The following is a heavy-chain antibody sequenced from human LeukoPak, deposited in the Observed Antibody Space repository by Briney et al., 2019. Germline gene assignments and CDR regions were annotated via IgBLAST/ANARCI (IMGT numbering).Heavy chain of an antibody. J-gene: IGHJ4*02. CDR2: ISNSGDNT. V-gene: IGHV3-23*01. Sequence: PGGSLRLSCAASGLTLRNFAMSWVRQAPGKGLEWVSSISNSGDNTHYADSVKGRFTISRDNSKNTLYLQMNSLRAEDTAVYYCAKDPEYSSPYYFDYWGQGTLVTVSS. CDR3: AKDPEYSSPYYFDY. D-gene: IGHD6-6*01. CDR1: GLTLRNFA.